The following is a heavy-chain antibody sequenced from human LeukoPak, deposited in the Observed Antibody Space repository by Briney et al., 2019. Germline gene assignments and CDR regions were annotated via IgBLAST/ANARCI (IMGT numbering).Heavy chain of an antibody. D-gene: IGHD6-19*01. J-gene: IGHJ4*02. CDR1: GFTFSSYS. CDR2: ISSSSSYI. V-gene: IGHV3-21*01. Sequence: GGPLRLSCAASGFTFSSYSMNWVRQAPGKGLEWVSSISSSSSYIYYADSVKGRFTISRDNAKNSLYLQMNSLRAEDTAVYYCARGIYPAEDSLPPPSQWLVTGDYWGQGTLVTVSS. CDR3: ARGIYPAEDSLPPPSQWLVTGDY.